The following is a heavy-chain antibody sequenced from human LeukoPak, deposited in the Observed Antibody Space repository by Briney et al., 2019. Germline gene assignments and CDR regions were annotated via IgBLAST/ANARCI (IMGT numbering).Heavy chain of an antibody. CDR1: GYTFTGSY. J-gene: IGHJ4*02. CDR3: ASSQVGATLRD. D-gene: IGHD1-26*01. Sequence: ASVKVSCKASGYTFTGSYIHWVRQAPGQGLEWMGWIFPKSGATNYAQKFQVRVTMTRDTSISTAYMELSRLRYDDTAVYYCASSQVGATLRDWGQGALVTVSS. CDR2: IFPKSGAT. V-gene: IGHV1-2*02.